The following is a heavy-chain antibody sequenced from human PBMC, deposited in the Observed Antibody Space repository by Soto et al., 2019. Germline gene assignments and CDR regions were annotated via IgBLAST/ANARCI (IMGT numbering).Heavy chain of an antibody. CDR3: ARDYSSSWYRWFNP. D-gene: IGHD6-13*01. CDR2: ISAYNGNT. CDR1: GYPFTTYG. J-gene: IGHJ5*02. V-gene: IGHV1-18*01. Sequence: ASVRVSCKASGYPFTTYGISWVRQAPGQGLEWMGWISAYNGNTNYAQKVQGRVTMTTDTSTSTAYMELRSLRSDDTAVYYCARDYSSSWYRWFNPWGQGTLVTVSS.